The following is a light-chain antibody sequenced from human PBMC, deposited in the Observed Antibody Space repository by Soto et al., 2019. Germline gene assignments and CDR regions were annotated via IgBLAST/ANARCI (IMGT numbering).Light chain of an antibody. J-gene: IGLJ3*02. CDR2: EVN. V-gene: IGLV2-14*01. Sequence: QSVLTQPASVSGSPGQSITISSTGTSSDVGGYNYVSWYQQHPGNAPKLMIYEVNNRPSGVSNHFSASKSGNTASLTIAGLQAEDEADYYCSSWTSSTTQVLGGGTKLTVL. CDR1: SSDVGGYNY. CDR3: SSWTSSTTQV.